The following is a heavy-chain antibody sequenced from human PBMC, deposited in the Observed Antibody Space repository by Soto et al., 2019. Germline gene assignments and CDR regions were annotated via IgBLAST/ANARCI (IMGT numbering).Heavy chain of an antibody. D-gene: IGHD1-26*01. CDR1: GFTFSNAW. J-gene: IGHJ2*01. CDR2: IKSKTDGGTT. V-gene: IGHV3-15*01. CDR3: TTDAPLYSGSYYGYFDL. Sequence: GWLRLSGSASGFTFSNAWMSWVRQAPGKGLEWVGRIKSKTDGGTTDYAAPVKGRFTISRDGSKNTLYLQMNSLKTEDTAVYSCTTDAPLYSGSYYGYFDLWGRGTLVTVYS.